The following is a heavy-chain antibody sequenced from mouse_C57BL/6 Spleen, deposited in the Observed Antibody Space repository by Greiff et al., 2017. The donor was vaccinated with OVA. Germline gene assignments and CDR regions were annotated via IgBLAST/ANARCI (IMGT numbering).Heavy chain of an antibody. V-gene: IGHV1-19*01. Sequence: VKPGASVKMSCKASGYTFTDYYMNWVKQSHGKSLEWIGVINPYNGGTSYNQKFKGKATLTVDKSSSPAYMELNSLTSEDSAVYYCARTDSSGYRFAYWGQGTLVTVSA. CDR3: ARTDSSGYRFAY. CDR1: GYTFTDYY. D-gene: IGHD3-2*02. CDR2: INPYNGGT. J-gene: IGHJ3*01.